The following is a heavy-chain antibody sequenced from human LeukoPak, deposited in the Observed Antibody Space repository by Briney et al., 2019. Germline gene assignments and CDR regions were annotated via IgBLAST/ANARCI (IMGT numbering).Heavy chain of an antibody. CDR1: GFTFSSYG. Sequence: GGSLRLSCAASGFTFSSYGMHWVRQAPGKGLEWVAFISYDGSNKYYADSVKGRFTISRDNSKNTLYLQMNSLRAEDTAVYYCAKESPLSYGGYGEGDYWGQGTLVTVSS. CDR3: AKESPLSYGGYGEGDY. J-gene: IGHJ4*02. CDR2: ISYDGSNK. V-gene: IGHV3-30*18. D-gene: IGHD5-12*01.